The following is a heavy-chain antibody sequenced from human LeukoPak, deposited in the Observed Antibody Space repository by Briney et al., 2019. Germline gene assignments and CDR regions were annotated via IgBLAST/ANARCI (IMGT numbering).Heavy chain of an antibody. CDR2: IYYSGSS. CDR3: ARGYSSSWYRMVWFDP. CDR1: GASIINYY. V-gene: IGHV4-59*01. Sequence: SETLSLTCSVSGASIINYYWTWIRQPPGKGLEWIGDIYYSGSSKYNPSLKSRVTISVDTSKNQFSLKLSSVTAADTAVYYCARGYSSSWYRMVWFDPWGQGTLVTVSS. J-gene: IGHJ5*02. D-gene: IGHD6-13*01.